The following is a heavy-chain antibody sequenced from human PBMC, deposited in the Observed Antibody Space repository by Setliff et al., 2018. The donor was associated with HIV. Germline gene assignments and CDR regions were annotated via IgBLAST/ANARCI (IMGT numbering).Heavy chain of an antibody. V-gene: IGHV4-34*01. D-gene: IGHD3-10*01. Sequence: PSETLSLTCAVYGGSFSGYYWSWIRQPPGKGLEWIGEINHSGSTSYNPSLKSRVTISVDTSKNQFSLKLSSVTAADTAVYYCARRWYYYGSGSYYTMPPFDYWGQGTLVTVSS. CDR2: INHSGST. CDR1: GGSFSGYY. J-gene: IGHJ4*02. CDR3: ARRWYYYGSGSYYTMPPFDY.